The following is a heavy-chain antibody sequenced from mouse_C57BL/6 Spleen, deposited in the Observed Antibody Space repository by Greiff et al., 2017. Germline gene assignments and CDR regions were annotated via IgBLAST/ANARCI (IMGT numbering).Heavy chain of an antibody. CDR3: ARDDYDWFAY. CDR2: IWTGGGK. CDR1: GFSLTSYA. D-gene: IGHD2-4*01. V-gene: IGHV2-9-1*01. J-gene: IGHJ3*01. Sequence: VKVVESGPGLVAPSQSLSITCTVSGFSLTSYAISWVRQPPGKGLEWLGVIWTGGGKNYNSAIKSRLSISKDNAKSQVFLKMNSLQTDDTARYYCARDDYDWFAYWGQGTLVTVSA.